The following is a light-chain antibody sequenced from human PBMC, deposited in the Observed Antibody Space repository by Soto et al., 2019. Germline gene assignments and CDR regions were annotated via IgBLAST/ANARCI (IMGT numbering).Light chain of an antibody. CDR1: SSGVGGYNY. Sequence: QSVLTQPPSASGSPGQSVTISCTGTSSGVGGYNYVSWLQQHPGKAPKLIIHEVNQRPSGVPDRFSGSKSGNTASLTVSGLQAEDEGTYYCSSYGGYNNVVFGTGTKVTVL. J-gene: IGLJ1*01. V-gene: IGLV2-8*01. CDR2: EVN. CDR3: SSYGGYNNVV.